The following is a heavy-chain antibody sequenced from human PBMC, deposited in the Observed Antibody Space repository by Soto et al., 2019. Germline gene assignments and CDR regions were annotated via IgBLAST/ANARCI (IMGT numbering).Heavy chain of an antibody. CDR1: GYTLTSYA. CDR2: INAGNGNT. D-gene: IGHD6-19*01. J-gene: IGHJ4*02. V-gene: IGHV1-3*01. CDR3: ARDEYSSGSDY. Sequence: GASVKASSKASGYTLTSYAMHWVRQAPGRRLEWMGWINAGNGNTKYSQKFQGRVTITRDTSASTAYMELSSLRSEDTAVYYCARDEYSSGSDYWGQGTLVTVSS.